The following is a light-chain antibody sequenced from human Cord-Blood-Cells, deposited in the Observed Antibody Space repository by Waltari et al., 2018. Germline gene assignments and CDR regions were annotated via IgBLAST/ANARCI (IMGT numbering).Light chain of an antibody. CDR2: GAS. V-gene: IGKV3D-15*01. Sequence: VMTHSPATLSVSPGERATLYCRARQSVSSNLDWYQQKPDQAPRLLIYGASNRATGIPARFSGSGSGTEFTLTISSLQSEDFAVYYCQQYNNWYTFGQGTKLEIK. CDR1: QSVSSN. J-gene: IGKJ2*01. CDR3: QQYNNWYT.